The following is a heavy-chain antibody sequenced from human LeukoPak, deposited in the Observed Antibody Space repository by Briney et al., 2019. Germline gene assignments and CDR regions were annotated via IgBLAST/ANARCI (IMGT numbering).Heavy chain of an antibody. D-gene: IGHD3-22*01. J-gene: IGHJ4*02. CDR3: AKPAYDSSGYAFDY. Sequence: TGGSLRLSCAASGFTFSSYGMHWVRQAPGKGLEWVAVISYDGSNKYYADSVKGRFTISRDNSKNTLYLQMNSLRAEDTAVYYCAKPAYDSSGYAFDYWGQGTLVTVSS. CDR2: ISYDGSNK. V-gene: IGHV3-30*18. CDR1: GFTFSSYG.